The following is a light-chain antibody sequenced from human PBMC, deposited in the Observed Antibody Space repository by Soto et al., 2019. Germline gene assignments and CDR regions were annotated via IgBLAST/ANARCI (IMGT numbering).Light chain of an antibody. Sequence: QSALTQPASVSGSPGQSITISCTGTSSDVGNYNYVSWYQQHTGKAPKLMIYKVNNRPSGVSNRFSGSKSGNTASLTISGLQAEDEDDYYCSSYTSSSTLVIFGGGTQLTVL. CDR2: KVN. CDR1: SSDVGNYNY. J-gene: IGLJ2*01. V-gene: IGLV2-14*01. CDR3: SSYTSSSTLVI.